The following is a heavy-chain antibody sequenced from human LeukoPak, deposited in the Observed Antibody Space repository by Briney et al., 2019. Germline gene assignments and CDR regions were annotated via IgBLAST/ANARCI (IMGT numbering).Heavy chain of an antibody. V-gene: IGHV3-21*01. J-gene: IGHJ4*02. D-gene: IGHD3-16*02. Sequence: GSLRLSCAASGFTFSSSSMNWVRRAPGKGLEWVSSISSSSSYIYYADSVKGRFTISRDNAKNSLYLQMNSLRAEDTAVYYCARVRGLITFGGVIVSPWGQGTLVTVSS. CDR3: ARVRGLITFGGVIVSP. CDR1: GFTFSSSS. CDR2: ISSSSSYI.